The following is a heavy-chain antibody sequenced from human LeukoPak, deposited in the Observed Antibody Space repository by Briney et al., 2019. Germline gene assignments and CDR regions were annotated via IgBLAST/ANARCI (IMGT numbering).Heavy chain of an antibody. Sequence: ASVKVSCKASGGTFSSYAISWVRQAPGQGLEWMGGIIPIFGTANYAQKFQGRVTITADESTSTAYMELSSLRSEDTAVYYCARDVPPGDTSPRWGQGTLVTVSS. D-gene: IGHD7-27*01. CDR2: IIPIFGTA. CDR3: ARDVPPGDTSPR. CDR1: GGTFSSYA. J-gene: IGHJ4*02. V-gene: IGHV1-69*13.